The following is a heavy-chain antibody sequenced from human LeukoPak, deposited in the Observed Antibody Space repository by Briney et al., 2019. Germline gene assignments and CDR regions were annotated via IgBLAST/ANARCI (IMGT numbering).Heavy chain of an antibody. V-gene: IGHV3-30-3*01. CDR2: ISYDGSNK. Sequence: GGSLRLSCAASGFTFSSYAMHWVRQAPGKGLEWVAVISYDGSNKYYADSVKGRFTISRDNSKNTLYLQMNSLRAEDTAVYYCARDAGHYYFDYWGQGTLVTVSS. CDR3: ARDAGHYYFDY. J-gene: IGHJ4*02. CDR1: GFTFSSYA. D-gene: IGHD3-10*01.